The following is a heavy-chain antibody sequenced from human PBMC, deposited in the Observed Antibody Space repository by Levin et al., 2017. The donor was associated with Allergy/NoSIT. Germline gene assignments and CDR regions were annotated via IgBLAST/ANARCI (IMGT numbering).Heavy chain of an antibody. D-gene: IGHD3-22*01. CDR2: ISSSSSYI. Sequence: GGSLRLSCAASGFTFSSYSMNWVRQAPGKGLEWVSSISSSSSYIYYADSVKGRFTISRDNAKNSLYLQMNSLRAEDTAVYYCARVGDYYDSSGYYYVMGWDYWGQGTLVTVSS. CDR1: GFTFSSYS. J-gene: IGHJ4*02. V-gene: IGHV3-21*01. CDR3: ARVGDYYDSSGYYYVMGWDY.